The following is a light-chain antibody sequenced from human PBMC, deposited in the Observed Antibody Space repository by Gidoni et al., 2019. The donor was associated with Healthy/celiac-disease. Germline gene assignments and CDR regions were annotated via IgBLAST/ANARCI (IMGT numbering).Light chain of an antibody. J-gene: IGLJ2*01. CDR3: QSYDSSLSVV. CDR2: GNS. Sequence: QSVLTPPPSASAAPGQRVTISCPWSRSNIRACYDVPCYQQLPGTAPKLLIYGNSNQPFGVPDRFSGSKSGTSASLAITGLQAEDEADYYCQSYDSSLSVVFGGGTKLTVL. CDR1: RSNIRACYD. V-gene: IGLV1-40*01.